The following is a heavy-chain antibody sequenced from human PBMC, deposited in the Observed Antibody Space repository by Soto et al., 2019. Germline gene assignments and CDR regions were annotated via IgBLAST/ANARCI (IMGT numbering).Heavy chain of an antibody. V-gene: IGHV3-23*01. CDR1: GFTFSSYA. CDR3: AKEETVLVNYYYYYGMDV. CDR2: ISGSGYAT. D-gene: IGHD4-17*01. Sequence: EGQLLESGGGLVQPGGSLRLSCAASGFTFSSYAMSWVRQAPGMGLEWVSVISGSGYATYYADSVKGRFTVSRDNSNNTVYLQMNSLRAEDTAVYYCAKEETVLVNYYYYYGMDVWGQGTTVTVSS. J-gene: IGHJ6*02.